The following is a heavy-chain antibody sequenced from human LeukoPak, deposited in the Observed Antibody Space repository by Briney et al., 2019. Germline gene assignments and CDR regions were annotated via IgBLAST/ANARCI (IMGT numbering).Heavy chain of an antibody. CDR3: ARDEPLASYFDY. Sequence: PSETLSLTCTVSGGSISSGSYYWSWIRQPAGKGLEWIGRFYTSGSTNYNPSLKSRVTISVDTSKNQFSLKLSSVTAADTAVYYCARDEPLASYFDYWGQGTLVTVSS. CDR2: FYTSGST. CDR1: GGSISSGSYY. J-gene: IGHJ4*02. V-gene: IGHV4-61*02.